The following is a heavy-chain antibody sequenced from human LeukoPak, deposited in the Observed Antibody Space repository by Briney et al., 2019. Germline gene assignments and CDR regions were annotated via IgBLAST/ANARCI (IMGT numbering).Heavy chain of an antibody. V-gene: IGHV4-34*01. Sequence: SETLSLTCAVYGGSFSGFYWSWIRQPPGKGLEWIGEINHSGSTNYNPSLKSRVTISVDTSKNQFSLKLSSVTAADTAVYYCARRKLEYYYDSSGYSPYFDYWGQGTLVTVSS. CDR3: ARRKLEYYYDSSGYSPYFDY. J-gene: IGHJ4*02. CDR1: GGSFSGFY. D-gene: IGHD3-22*01. CDR2: INHSGST.